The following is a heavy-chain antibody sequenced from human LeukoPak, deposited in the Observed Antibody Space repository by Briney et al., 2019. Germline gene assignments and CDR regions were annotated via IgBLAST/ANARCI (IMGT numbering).Heavy chain of an antibody. V-gene: IGHV3-7*01. J-gene: IGHJ4*02. Sequence: GGSLRLSCAASGFIFSNYWMSWVRQAPGKGLEWVANIKPNGSEKYYVDSLKGRFTISRDNAKNSLYLQMNSLRVEDTAVYYCARGGNSSWDYWGQGALVTVSS. D-gene: IGHD6-6*01. CDR1: GFIFSNYW. CDR3: ARGGNSSWDY. CDR2: IKPNGSEK.